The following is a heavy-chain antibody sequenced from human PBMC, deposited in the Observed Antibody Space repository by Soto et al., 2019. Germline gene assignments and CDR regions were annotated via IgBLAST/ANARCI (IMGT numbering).Heavy chain of an antibody. J-gene: IGHJ4*02. V-gene: IGHV4-30-4*01. Sequence: PSETLSLTCTVSVGSVSSDDHYWNWIRQPPGKGLEWIGYIFYSGSAFYNPSLQSRVTISVDTSNNQFSLKMKSVTAADTAVYYCARSPYRYGGNLWGQGNRVTV. CDR1: VGSVSSDDHY. CDR2: IFYSGSA. CDR3: ARSPYRYGGNL. D-gene: IGHD5-18*01.